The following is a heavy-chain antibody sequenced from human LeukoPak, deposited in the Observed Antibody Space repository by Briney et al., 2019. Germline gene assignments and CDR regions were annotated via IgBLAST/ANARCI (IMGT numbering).Heavy chain of an antibody. V-gene: IGHV4-59*01. CDR1: GVSTSSYY. Sequence: SETLSLTCTVSGVSTSSYYWSWIRQPPGKGLEWIGYIYYSGSTNYNASLKSRVTISIDTSKNQFSLKLSSVTAADTAVYYCARHLDGYKDYWGQGTLATVSS. CDR2: IYYSGST. J-gene: IGHJ4*02. D-gene: IGHD5-24*01. CDR3: ARHLDGYKDY.